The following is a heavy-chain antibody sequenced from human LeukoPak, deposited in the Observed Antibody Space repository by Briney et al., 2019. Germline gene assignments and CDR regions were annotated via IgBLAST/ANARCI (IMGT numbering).Heavy chain of an antibody. CDR1: GFTFSSYG. CDR2: ISYVGSNK. J-gene: IGHJ4*02. Sequence: GGSLRLSCAASGFTFSSYGMHWVRQAPGKGLEWVAVISYVGSNKYYADSVKGRFTISRDNSKNTLYLQMNSLRAEDTAVYYCAKADYDSSGYTIDYWGQGTLVTVSS. CDR3: AKADYDSSGYTIDY. D-gene: IGHD3-22*01. V-gene: IGHV3-30*18.